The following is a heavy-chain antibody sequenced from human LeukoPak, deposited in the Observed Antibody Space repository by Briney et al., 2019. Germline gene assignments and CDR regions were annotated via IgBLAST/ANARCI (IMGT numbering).Heavy chain of an antibody. CDR1: GFTFSSYW. CDR3: AREGSEGYLFDY. J-gene: IGHJ4*02. D-gene: IGHD1-1*01. CDR2: INTDGSST. Sequence: PGGSLRLSCAASGFTFSSYWMHWVRQAPGKGLVWVSRINTDGSSTSYADSVKGRFTISRDNAKNTLYLQMNSLRAEDTAVYYCAREGSEGYLFDYWGQGTLVTVSS. V-gene: IGHV3-74*01.